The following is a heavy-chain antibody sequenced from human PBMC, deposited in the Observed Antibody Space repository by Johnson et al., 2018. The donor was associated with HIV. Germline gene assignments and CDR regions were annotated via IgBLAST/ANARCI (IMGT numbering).Heavy chain of an antibody. D-gene: IGHD1-26*01. V-gene: IGHV3-20*04. J-gene: IGHJ3*02. CDR1: GFTFSSYA. Sequence: VQLVESGGGVVQPGRSLRLSCAASGFTFSSYAMHWVRQAPGKGLEWVSGINWNGGSTGYADSVKGRFTISRDNAKNSLYLQMNSLRAEDTALYYCAREDVGCSAPDAFDIWCQGTMVTVSA. CDR3: AREDVGCSAPDAFDI. CDR2: INWNGGST.